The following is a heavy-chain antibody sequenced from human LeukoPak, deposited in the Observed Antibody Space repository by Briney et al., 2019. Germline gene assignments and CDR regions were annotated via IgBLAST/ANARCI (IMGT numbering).Heavy chain of an antibody. J-gene: IGHJ6*02. CDR1: GFTFSSYA. V-gene: IGHV3-23*01. Sequence: HPGGSLRLSYAASGFTFSSYAMSWVRQAPGKGLEWVSAISGSGGSTYYADSVKGRFTISRDNSKNTLYLQMNSLRAEDTAVYYCAKDLFHCSGGSCRYYYYYGMDVWGQGTTVTVSS. CDR3: AKDLFHCSGGSCRYYYYYGMDV. CDR2: ISGSGGST. D-gene: IGHD2-15*01.